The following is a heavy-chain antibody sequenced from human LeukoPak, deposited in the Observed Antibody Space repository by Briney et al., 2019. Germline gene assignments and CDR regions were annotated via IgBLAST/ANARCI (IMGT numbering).Heavy chain of an antibody. CDR1: GGSISSYY. J-gene: IGHJ4*02. D-gene: IGHD6-19*01. Sequence: SETLSLTCTVSGGSISSYYWSWIRQPPGKGLDWIGSIYHSGSTYYNPSLKSRVTISVDTSKNQFSLKLSSMTAADTAVYYCARGGPIAVSGPLDFWGQGTLVTVSS. V-gene: IGHV4-59*08. CDR2: IYHSGST. CDR3: ARGGPIAVSGPLDF.